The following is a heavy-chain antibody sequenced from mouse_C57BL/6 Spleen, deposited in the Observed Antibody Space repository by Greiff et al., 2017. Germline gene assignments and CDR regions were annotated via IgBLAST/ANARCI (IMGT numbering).Heavy chain of an antibody. Sequence: QVQLQQPGAELVKPGASVKMSCKASGYTFTSYWLTWVKQRPGQGLEWIGDIYPGSGSTNYNEKFKSKATLTVDTSSSTAYMQLSSLTSEDSAVYYCARDGSSPSYWYFDVWGTGTTVTVSS. D-gene: IGHD1-1*01. V-gene: IGHV1-55*01. J-gene: IGHJ1*03. CDR3: ARDGSSPSYWYFDV. CDR2: IYPGSGST. CDR1: GYTFTSYW.